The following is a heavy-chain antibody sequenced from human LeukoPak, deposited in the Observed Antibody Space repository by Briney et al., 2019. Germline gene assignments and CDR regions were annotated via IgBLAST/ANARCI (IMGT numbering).Heavy chain of an antibody. J-gene: IGHJ4*02. Sequence: GGSLRLSCAASGFTFSSYAMSWVRQAPGKGLEWVSAISGSGGSTYYADSVKGRFTISRDNSKNTLYLQMSSLRAEDTAVYYCAKDPRWELLRSPFDFDYWGQGTLVTVSS. V-gene: IGHV3-23*01. CDR1: GFTFSSYA. CDR2: ISGSGGST. CDR3: AKDPRWELLRSPFDFDY. D-gene: IGHD1-26*01.